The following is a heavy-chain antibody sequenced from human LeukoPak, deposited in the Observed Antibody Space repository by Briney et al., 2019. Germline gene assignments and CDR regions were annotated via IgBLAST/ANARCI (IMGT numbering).Heavy chain of an antibody. CDR1: GGSISSYY. CDR2: TYYSGST. V-gene: IGHV4-59*01. D-gene: IGHD4-23*01. CDR3: ARGNGGNSSPFDP. Sequence: SETVSLTCTVSGGSISSYYWSWIRQPPGKGLEWIGYTYYSGSTNYNPSPKSRVTISVDTSKNQFSLKLSSVTAAVTAVYYCARGNGGNSSPFDPWGQGTLVTVSS. J-gene: IGHJ5*02.